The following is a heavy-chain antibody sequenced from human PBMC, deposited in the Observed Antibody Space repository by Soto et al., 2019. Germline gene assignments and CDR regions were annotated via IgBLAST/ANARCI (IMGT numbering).Heavy chain of an antibody. Sequence: AGGSLRLSCAASGFTFSNYWIHWVRQAPGKGPVWVSRINGVGTYTNYADSVKGRFSISRDNAENTVYLQMNSLRAEDTAVYYCVRDFRSSDYWGQGTLVTVSS. D-gene: IGHD3-3*01. CDR2: INGVGTYT. CDR1: GFTFSNYW. J-gene: IGHJ4*02. CDR3: VRDFRSSDY. V-gene: IGHV3-74*01.